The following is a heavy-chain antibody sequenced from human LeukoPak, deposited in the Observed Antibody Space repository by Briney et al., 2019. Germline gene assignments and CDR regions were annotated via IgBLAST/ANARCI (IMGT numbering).Heavy chain of an antibody. Sequence: PSKTLSHTCTVSGGSISSSSYYWGWIRQPPGKGLEWIGSIYYSGSTYYNPSLKSRVTISVDTSENQFSLKLSSVTAADTAVYYCARPVAGRGDFDYWGQGTLVTVSS. V-gene: IGHV4-39*01. CDR3: ARPVAGRGDFDY. J-gene: IGHJ4*02. D-gene: IGHD6-19*01. CDR2: IYYSGST. CDR1: GGSISSSSYY.